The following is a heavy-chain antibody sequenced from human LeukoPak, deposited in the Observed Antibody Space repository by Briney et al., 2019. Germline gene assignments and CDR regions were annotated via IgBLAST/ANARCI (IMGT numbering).Heavy chain of an antibody. V-gene: IGHV4-38-2*01. D-gene: IGHD1-1*01. J-gene: IGHJ5*02. CDR1: GYSITEAYY. CDR2: IYHSGGS. Sequence: PSETLSLTCAASGYSITEAYYWGWLRQPPGKGLEWIGNIYHSGGSYYNPSLKSRVTILVDTSKNPFSLKLTSVTAADTAVYYCAKAGTTGIHNWFDPWGQGILVTVSS. CDR3: AKAGTTGIHNWFDP.